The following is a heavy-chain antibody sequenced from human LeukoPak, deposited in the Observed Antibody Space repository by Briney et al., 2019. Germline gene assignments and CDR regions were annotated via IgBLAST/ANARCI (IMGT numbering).Heavy chain of an antibody. V-gene: IGHV4-59*01. J-gene: IGHJ4*02. CDR1: GGSISSYY. CDR3: ATVGGSGWFDY. Sequence: SETLSLTCTVSGGSISSYYWSWIRQPPGKGLEWIGRIYYSGSTNYNPSLKSRVTISVDTSKNQFSRRLSSVTAADTAVYFCATVGGSGWFDYWGQGTLVAVSS. D-gene: IGHD6-19*01. CDR2: IYYSGST.